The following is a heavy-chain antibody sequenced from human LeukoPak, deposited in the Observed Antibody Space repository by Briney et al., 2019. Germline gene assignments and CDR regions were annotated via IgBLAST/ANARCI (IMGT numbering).Heavy chain of an antibody. CDR3: ARRDCGSASCPLDY. V-gene: IGHV1-46*04. CDR2: INPSGGNT. Sequence: ASVKVSCKASGYTFTGYYIYWVRQAPGQGLEWMGIINPSGGNTNYAQKLQGRVTMTRDTSTSTVYMELSSLRSEDTAVYYCARRDCGSASCPLDYWGQGTLVIVSS. J-gene: IGHJ4*02. CDR1: GYTFTGYY. D-gene: IGHD2-2*01.